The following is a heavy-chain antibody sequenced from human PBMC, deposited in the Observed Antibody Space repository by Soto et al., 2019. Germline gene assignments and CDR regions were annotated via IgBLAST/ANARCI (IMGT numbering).Heavy chain of an antibody. V-gene: IGHV3-33*01. D-gene: IGHD3-3*01. CDR3: ARDRSDFYGMDV. Sequence: QVQLVESGGGVVQPGRSLRLSCAASGFTFSSYGMHWVRQAPGKGLEWVAVIWYDGSNKYYADSVKGRFTISRDNSKNTLYRQMNSLRAEDTAVYYCARDRSDFYGMDVWGQGTTVTVSS. J-gene: IGHJ6*02. CDR2: IWYDGSNK. CDR1: GFTFSSYG.